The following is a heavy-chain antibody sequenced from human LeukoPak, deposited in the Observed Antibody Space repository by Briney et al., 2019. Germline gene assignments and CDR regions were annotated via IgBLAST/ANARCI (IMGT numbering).Heavy chain of an antibody. V-gene: IGHV1-69*04. CDR2: IIPILGIA. CDR3: ARDHLAKTGGDY. Sequence: SVKVSCKASGGTFSSFAISWVRQAPGQGLEWMGRIIPILGIANYARKFQGRVTITADKSTSTAYMELSSLRSEDTAVYYCARDHLAKTGGDYWGQGTLVTVSS. D-gene: IGHD1-26*01. J-gene: IGHJ4*02. CDR1: GGTFSSFA.